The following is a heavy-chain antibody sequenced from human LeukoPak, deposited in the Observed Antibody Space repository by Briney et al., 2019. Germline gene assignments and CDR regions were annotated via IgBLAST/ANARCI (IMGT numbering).Heavy chain of an antibody. Sequence: SETLSLTCTVSGGSISSGSYYWSWIGQTPGKGLEWNGNIFYSGGTYYSPSLTIRVTISLAPSRNLFSLELNSLTAADTAVYYCAKSNGYGLVDSWRQGTMVTVCS. D-gene: IGHD3-10*01. CDR3: AKSNGYGLVDS. J-gene: IGHJ3*01. CDR1: GGSISSGSYY. CDR2: IFYSGGT. V-gene: IGHV4-39*07.